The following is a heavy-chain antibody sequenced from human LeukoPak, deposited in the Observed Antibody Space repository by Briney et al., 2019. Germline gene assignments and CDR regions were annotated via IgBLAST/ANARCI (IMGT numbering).Heavy chain of an antibody. CDR1: GFTFDDYA. CDR2: ISRNSGSI. Sequence: PGGSLRLSCAASGFTFDDYAMHWVRQAPGKGLEWVSGISRNSGSIGYADSVKGRFTISRDNAKNSLYLQMNSLRAEDTAVYYCARVAYCGGDCPPGWGQGTLVTVSS. V-gene: IGHV3-9*01. CDR3: ARVAYCGGDCPPG. J-gene: IGHJ4*02. D-gene: IGHD2-21*02.